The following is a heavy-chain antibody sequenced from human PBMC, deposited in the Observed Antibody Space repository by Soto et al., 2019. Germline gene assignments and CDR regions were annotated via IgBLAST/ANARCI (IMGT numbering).Heavy chain of an antibody. CDR1: GFTFSSYD. CDR2: IGTAGDT. V-gene: IGHV3-13*01. D-gene: IGHD2-15*01. CDR3: ARAGVGSNMDV. J-gene: IGHJ6*03. Sequence: GGSLRLSCAASGFTFSSYDMHWVRQATGKGLEWVSAIGTAGDTYYPGSVKGRFTISRENAKNSLYLQMNSLRAGDTAVYYCARAGVGSNMDVWGKGTTVTVSS.